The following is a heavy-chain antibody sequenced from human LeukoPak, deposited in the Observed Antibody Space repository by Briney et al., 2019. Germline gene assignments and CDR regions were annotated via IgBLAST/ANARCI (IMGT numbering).Heavy chain of an antibody. Sequence: GGSLRLSCAASGFSVSSNYMSWVRQAPGKGLVWVSRISGDESSTSYADSVEGRFTISRDNAKNTLYLQMNSLRAVDTAVYFCAREPHSDYSDHTDAFDIWGQGTMVTVS. J-gene: IGHJ3*02. CDR1: GFSVSSNY. CDR3: AREPHSDYSDHTDAFDI. D-gene: IGHD4-17*01. V-gene: IGHV3-74*01. CDR2: ISGDESST.